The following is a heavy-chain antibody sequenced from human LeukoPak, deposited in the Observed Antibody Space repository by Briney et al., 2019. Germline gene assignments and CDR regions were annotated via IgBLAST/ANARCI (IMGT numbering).Heavy chain of an antibody. CDR2: IYHSGSA. CDR3: ARRREGYSSSRAWDY. CDR1: GGSISSTNW. Sequence: PSETLSLTCAVSGGSISSTNWWSWVRQPPGKGLEWIGEIYHSGSATYNPSLKSRVTISVDESRNQFSLKLSSVTAADTAVYYCARRREGYSSSRAWDYWGQGTLVTVSS. V-gene: IGHV4-4*02. J-gene: IGHJ4*02. D-gene: IGHD6-6*01.